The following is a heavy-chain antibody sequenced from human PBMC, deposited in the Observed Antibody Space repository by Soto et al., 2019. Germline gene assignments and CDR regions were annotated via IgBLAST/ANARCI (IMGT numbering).Heavy chain of an antibody. J-gene: IGHJ6*03. CDR3: ARAYVDYYYYYMDV. CDR2: IYYSGST. V-gene: IGHV4-59*01. Sequence: SSETLSLTCTVSGGSISSYYWSWIRQPPGKGLEWIGYIYYSGSTNYNPSLKSRVTISVDTSKNQFSLKLSSVTAADTAVYYCARAYVDYYYYYMDVWGKGTTVTVSS. CDR1: GGSISSYY. D-gene: IGHD3-16*01.